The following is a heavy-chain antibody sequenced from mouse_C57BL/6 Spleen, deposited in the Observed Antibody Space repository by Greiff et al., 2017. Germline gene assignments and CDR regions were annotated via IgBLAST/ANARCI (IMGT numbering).Heavy chain of an antibody. V-gene: IGHV1-64*01. CDR2: IHPNSGST. Sequence: QVQLKQPGAELVKPGASVKLSCKASGYTFTSYWMHWVKQRPGQGLEWIGMIHPNSGSTNYPEKFKNKSTLPVDQSSSTAYMQLSSLTSEDSAVYYCARGHGSSYWYFDVLGTGTTVTVAS. J-gene: IGHJ1*03. D-gene: IGHD1-1*01. CDR3: ARGHGSSYWYFDV. CDR1: GYTFTSYW.